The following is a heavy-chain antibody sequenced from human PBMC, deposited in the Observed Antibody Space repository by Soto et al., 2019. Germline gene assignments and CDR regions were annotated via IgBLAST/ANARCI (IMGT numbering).Heavy chain of an antibody. J-gene: IGHJ6*02. CDR2: ISAYNGNT. CDR3: ARDDDLVVVVGAPRGMDV. CDR1: GYTFTSYG. D-gene: IGHD2-15*01. Sequence: GASVKVSCKASGYTFTSYGISWVRQAPGQGLEWMGWISAYNGNTNYAQKLQGRVTMTTDTSTSTAYMELRSLRSDDTAVYYCARDDDLVVVVGAPRGMDVWGQGTTVTVSS. V-gene: IGHV1-18*01.